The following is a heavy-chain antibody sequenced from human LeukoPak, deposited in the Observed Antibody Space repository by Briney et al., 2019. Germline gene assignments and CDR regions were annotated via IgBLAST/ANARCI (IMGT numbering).Heavy chain of an antibody. D-gene: IGHD1-26*01. CDR3: AHRPASYYSGRYNFDY. CDR2: IDWDDDK. CDR1: GFSLTTSGMC. V-gene: IGHV2-70*12. J-gene: IGHJ4*02. Sequence: ESGPALVKPTQTLTLTCTFSGFSLTTSGMCVSWIRQPPGKALEWLARIDWDDDKYYSTSLKTRLTISKDTSKNQVVLTMTNMDPVDTATYYCAHRPASYYSGRYNFDYWGQGTLVTVSS.